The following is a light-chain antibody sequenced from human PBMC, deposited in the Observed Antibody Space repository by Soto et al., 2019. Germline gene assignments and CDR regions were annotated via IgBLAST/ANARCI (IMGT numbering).Light chain of an antibody. CDR3: QSFDSSLSCWV. CDR2: GNS. CDR1: SSNIGARYD. J-gene: IGLJ3*02. V-gene: IGLV1-40*01. Sequence: QPVLAQPPSVSGAPGQRVTISCTGSSSNIGARYDVHWYQQLPGTAPKLLIYGNSNRPSGVPDRFSGSKSGTSASLAITGLQAEDEADYFCQSFDSSLSCWVFGGGTKLTVL.